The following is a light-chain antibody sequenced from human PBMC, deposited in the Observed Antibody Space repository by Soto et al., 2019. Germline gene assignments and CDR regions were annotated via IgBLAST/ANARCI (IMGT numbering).Light chain of an antibody. CDR1: QSVRDRY. CDR2: DTS. V-gene: IGKV3-20*01. J-gene: IGKJ1*01. CDR3: QQYGSSPGT. Sequence: EIVLKQSQGTLSLSPGERATLSCRASQSVRDRYLAWYQQKPGQAPSLLIYDTSTRATGVPDRFSGSGSGTDFALTISRVEPEDFAIYFCQQYGSSPGTFGQGTKVDIK.